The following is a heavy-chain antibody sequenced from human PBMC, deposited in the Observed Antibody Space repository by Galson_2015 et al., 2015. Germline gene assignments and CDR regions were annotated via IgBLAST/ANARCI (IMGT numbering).Heavy chain of an antibody. D-gene: IGHD3-22*01. CDR1: GFTFRNYG. CDR2: ISFDGILK. CDR3: AKEVSSSGYYSYFDY. Sequence: SLRLSCAASGFTFRNYGMHWVRQAPGKGLEWVTVISFDGILKYYADSVKGRFTISRDNSKNTLYLQMNSLSAEDTAVYYCAKEVSSSGYYSYFDYWGQGTMVTVSS. V-gene: IGHV3-30*18. J-gene: IGHJ4*02.